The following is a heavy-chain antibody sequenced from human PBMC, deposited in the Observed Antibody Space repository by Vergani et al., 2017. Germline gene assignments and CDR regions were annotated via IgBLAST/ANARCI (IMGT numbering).Heavy chain of an antibody. Sequence: EVQLLESGGGLVQPGGSLRLSCAASGFTFSSYAMSWVRQAPGKGLEWGSGISGSGGSTYYADSVKGRFTISRDNSKNTLYLQMNSRRAEDTAVYYCAKEGGSGWYKTNDYWGQGTLVTVSS. D-gene: IGHD6-19*01. CDR3: AKEGGSGWYKTNDY. J-gene: IGHJ4*02. CDR1: GFTFSSYA. V-gene: IGHV3-23*01. CDR2: ISGSGGST.